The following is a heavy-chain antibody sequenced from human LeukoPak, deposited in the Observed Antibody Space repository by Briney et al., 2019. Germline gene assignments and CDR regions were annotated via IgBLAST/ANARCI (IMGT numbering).Heavy chain of an antibody. J-gene: IGHJ4*02. CDR3: ARHPVSSKTIDY. CDR1: GGSISDSSYY. Sequence: SETLSLTCTVSGGSISDSSYYWGWIRQPPGKGLEWIGSIYYSGDAYYNTSLKSRVTISVDTSKNQFSLKLSSVTATDTAVYYCARHPVSSKTIDYWGQGTLVTVSS. D-gene: IGHD6-6*01. CDR2: IYYSGDA. V-gene: IGHV4-39*01.